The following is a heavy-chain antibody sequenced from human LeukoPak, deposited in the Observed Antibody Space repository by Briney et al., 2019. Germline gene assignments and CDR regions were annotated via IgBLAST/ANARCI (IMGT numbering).Heavy chain of an antibody. Sequence: AGGSLRLSCAASGFSVRSNHMYWVRQAPGKGLEWVSSISPSSTYIYYADSLKGRITISRDNAKNSLYLQMNSLRAEDTAVYYCVRHRSASDYWGQGALVTVSS. D-gene: IGHD3-10*01. CDR3: VRHRSASDY. CDR2: ISPSSTYI. J-gene: IGHJ4*02. CDR1: GFSVRSNH. V-gene: IGHV3-21*01.